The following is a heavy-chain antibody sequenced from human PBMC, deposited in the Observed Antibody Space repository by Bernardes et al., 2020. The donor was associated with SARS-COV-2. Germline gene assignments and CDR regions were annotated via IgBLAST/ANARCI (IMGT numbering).Heavy chain of an antibody. J-gene: IGHJ6*02. CDR2: IYSGTDI. Sequence: GSLRLPSAASGFTVSNDFINWVRQAPGKGLEWVSGIYSGTDIKYADSVKGRFTISRDNSKNTVYLQMNSLRPEDTAVYYCARDLTIMGMDIWGHGTTVKVSS. CDR3: ARDLTIMGMDI. CDR1: GFTVSNDF. D-gene: IGHD5-12*01. V-gene: IGHV3-66*02.